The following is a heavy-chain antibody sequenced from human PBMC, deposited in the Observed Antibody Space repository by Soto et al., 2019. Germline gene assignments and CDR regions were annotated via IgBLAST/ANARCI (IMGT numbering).Heavy chain of an antibody. CDR3: AMVDNYVTPTPQDV. J-gene: IGHJ6*02. CDR1: GYIFVNYG. Sequence: QVQLVQSGDEVRKPGSSVKVSCKASGYIFVNYGIAWVRQAPGQGLEWMGWISPYSGKTPYASKVQCRLTMPTDTSTSPAYMDLASLTSDDTAVYYCAMVDNYVTPTPQDVWGQGTTVTVSS. D-gene: IGHD3-16*01. CDR2: ISPYSGKT. V-gene: IGHV1-18*01.